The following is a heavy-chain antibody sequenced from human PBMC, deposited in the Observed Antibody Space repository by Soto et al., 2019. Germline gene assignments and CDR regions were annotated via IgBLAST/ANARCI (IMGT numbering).Heavy chain of an antibody. CDR3: ARVRLGDIVVVPAAKYFDY. J-gene: IGHJ4*02. CDR1: GGTFSSYA. Sequence: GASVKVSCKASGGTFSSYAISWVRQAPGQGLEWMGGIIPIFGTANYAQKFQGRVTITADESTSTAYMELSSLRSEDTAVYYCARVRLGDIVVVPAAKYFDYWGQGTLVTVSS. V-gene: IGHV1-69*13. D-gene: IGHD2-2*01. CDR2: IIPIFGTA.